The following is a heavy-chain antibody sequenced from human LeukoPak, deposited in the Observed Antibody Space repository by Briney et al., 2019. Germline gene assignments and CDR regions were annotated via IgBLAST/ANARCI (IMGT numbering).Heavy chain of an antibody. CDR3: ASLTAFDP. V-gene: IGHV1-69*04. CDR1: GGTFSSYA. Sequence: ASVKVSCKASGGTFSSYAISWVRQAPGQGLEWMGRIIPILGIANYAQKFQGRVTITADKSTSTAYMELSSLKSDDTAVYYCASLTAFDPWGQGTLVTVSS. CDR2: IIPILGIA. J-gene: IGHJ5*02. D-gene: IGHD5-18*01.